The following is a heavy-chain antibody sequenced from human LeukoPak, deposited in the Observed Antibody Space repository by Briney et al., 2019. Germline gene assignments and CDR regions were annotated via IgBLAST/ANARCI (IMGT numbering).Heavy chain of an antibody. CDR3: TRSGAYSAMDV. CDR2: TRNKANSYTT. V-gene: IGHV3-72*01. J-gene: IGHJ6*02. Sequence: PGGSLRLSCAASGFTLSDHYMDWVRQAPGKGLEWVGRTRNKANSYTTEYAASVKGRFTISRDDLKNSLYLQVNSLKTEDTAVYYCTRSGAYSAMDVWGQGTTVTVSS. D-gene: IGHD1-26*01. CDR1: GFTLSDHY.